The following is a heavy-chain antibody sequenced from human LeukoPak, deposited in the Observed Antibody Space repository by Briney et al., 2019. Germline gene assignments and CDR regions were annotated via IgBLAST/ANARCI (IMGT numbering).Heavy chain of an antibody. CDR3: ARGQDEAKSHR. Sequence: SETLSLTCEVYGSSFSGYYWSWYRQTPGKGLEWIGEIHPSGSTDYNPSLKSRVIISLDTSKNQFSLKVNSVTAADTAVYYCARGQDEAKSHRWGQGTLATVSS. CDR1: GSSFSGYY. D-gene: IGHD4/OR15-4a*01. J-gene: IGHJ1*01. CDR2: IHPSGST. V-gene: IGHV4-34*01.